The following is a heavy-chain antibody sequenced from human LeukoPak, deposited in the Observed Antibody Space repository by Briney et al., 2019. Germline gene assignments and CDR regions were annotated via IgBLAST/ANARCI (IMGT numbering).Heavy chain of an antibody. D-gene: IGHD6-13*01. Sequence: KSSETLFLTCTVSGGSISSYYWSWIRQPPGKGLEWIGYIYYSGSTNYYPSLKSRVTISVDTSKNQFSLKLSSVTAADTAVYYCARDPHSSSWPYGMDVWGQGTTVTVSS. V-gene: IGHV4-59*01. CDR3: ARDPHSSSWPYGMDV. CDR1: GGSISSYY. CDR2: IYYSGST. J-gene: IGHJ6*02.